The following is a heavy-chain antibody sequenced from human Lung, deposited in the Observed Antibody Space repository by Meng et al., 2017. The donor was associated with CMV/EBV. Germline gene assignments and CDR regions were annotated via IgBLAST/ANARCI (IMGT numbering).Heavy chain of an antibody. D-gene: IGHD6-19*01. V-gene: IGHV4-4*02. CDR2: IYHSGST. CDR1: GGSISSSNW. J-gene: IGHJ4*02. Sequence: QVQPPESGAGLVKPSGTLSLTCAVSGGSISSSNWWSWVRQPPGKGLEWIGEIYHSGSTNYNPSLKSRVTISVDKSKNQFSLKLSSVTAADTAVYYCASFPPPGKQWLVTDYWGQGTLVTVSS. CDR3: ASFPPPGKQWLVTDY.